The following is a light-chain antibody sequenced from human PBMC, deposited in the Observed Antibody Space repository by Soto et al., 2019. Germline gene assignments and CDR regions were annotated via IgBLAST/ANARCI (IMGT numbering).Light chain of an antibody. V-gene: IGKV3-15*01. CDR3: QQYNNWPPWT. CDR2: GAS. J-gene: IGKJ1*01. CDR1: QSVSSN. Sequence: DIVMTQSADSLAVSLGERATLSRRVSQSVSSNLAWYQQKTGQAPRLLIYGASTRATGIPARFSGSGSGTEFTLTISSLQSEDFAVYYCQQYNNWPPWTFGQGTKVDIK.